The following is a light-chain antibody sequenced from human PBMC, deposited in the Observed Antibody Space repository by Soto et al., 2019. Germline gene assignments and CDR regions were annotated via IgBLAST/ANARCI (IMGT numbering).Light chain of an antibody. CDR2: EVS. CDR1: SSDVGGYNY. CDR3: SSYTSSSTQV. V-gene: IGLV2-14*01. Sequence: QSALTQPASVSGSPGQSITISCTGTSSDVGGYNYVSWYQQPPGKAPKLMIYEVSNRPSGVSNRFSGSKSGNTASLTISGLQAEDEADYYCSSYTSSSTQVFGTGTKLTVL. J-gene: IGLJ1*01.